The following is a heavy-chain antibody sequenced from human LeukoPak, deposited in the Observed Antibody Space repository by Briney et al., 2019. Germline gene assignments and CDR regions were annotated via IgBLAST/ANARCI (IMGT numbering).Heavy chain of an antibody. CDR2: ISSSSSYI. Sequence: GGSLRLSCAASGFTFSSYSMNWVRQAPGKGLEWVSSISSSSSYIYYADSVKGRFTISRDNAKNSLYLQMNSLRAEDTAVYYCARDWRYCSGGSCYSSYWGQGTLVTVSS. D-gene: IGHD2-15*01. CDR3: ARDWRYCSGGSCYSSY. J-gene: IGHJ4*02. V-gene: IGHV3-21*01. CDR1: GFTFSSYS.